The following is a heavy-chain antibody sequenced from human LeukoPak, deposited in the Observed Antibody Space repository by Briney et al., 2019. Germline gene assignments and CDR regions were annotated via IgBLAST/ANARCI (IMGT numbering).Heavy chain of an antibody. CDR3: ARRGSSGDYFDY. D-gene: IGHD1-26*01. CDR2: INSDGSSR. CDR1: GFTFSSYW. J-gene: IGHJ4*02. V-gene: IGHV3-74*01. Sequence: PGGSLRLSCAASGFTFSSYWMHWVRQAPGKGLVWVSRINSDGSSRIYADSVKGRFTISRDNAKNTLYLQMNSLRAEDTAVYYCARRGSSGDYFDYWGQGTLVTVSS.